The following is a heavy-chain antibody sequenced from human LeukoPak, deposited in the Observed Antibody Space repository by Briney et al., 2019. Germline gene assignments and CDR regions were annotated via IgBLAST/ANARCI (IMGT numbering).Heavy chain of an antibody. CDR2: MSPDSDGT. V-gene: IGHV1-2*02. CDR1: GNSFTGYY. CDR3: ANQEGIGAPGAWFDN. Sequence: ASVKVSCKASGNSFTGYYVHWVRQAPGQGLEWMGWMSPDSDGTNFAQNFQGRVSTTRDPSIRTVYLELRSLRADDTAVYYCANQEGIGAPGAWFDNWGQGTLVTVSS. J-gene: IGHJ4*02. D-gene: IGHD1-26*01.